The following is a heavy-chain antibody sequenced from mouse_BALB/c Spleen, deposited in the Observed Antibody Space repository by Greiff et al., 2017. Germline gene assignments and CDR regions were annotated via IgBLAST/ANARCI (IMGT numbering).Heavy chain of an antibody. CDR3: ARVGLRLGYAMDY. J-gene: IGHJ4*01. Sequence: EVKLMESGGGLVKPGGSLKLSCAASGFTFSDYYMYWVRQTPEKRLEWVATISDGGSYTYYPDSVKGRFTISRDNAKNNLYLQMSSLKSEDTAMYYCARVGLRLGYAMDYWGQGTSVTVSS. D-gene: IGHD1-2*01. CDR1: GFTFSDYY. CDR2: ISDGGSYT. V-gene: IGHV5-4*02.